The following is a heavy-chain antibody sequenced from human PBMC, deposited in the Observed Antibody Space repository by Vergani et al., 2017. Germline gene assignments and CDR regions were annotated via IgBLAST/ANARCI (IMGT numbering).Heavy chain of an antibody. Sequence: VQLVESGGNVVQPGGSLRLSCAASGFTFSSYWMSWVRQAPGKGLEWLANIKQDGSEKYYVDSVKGRFTISRDNAKNSLYLQMNSLRAEDTAVYYCARALDSWYGNYYYYMDVWGKGTTVTVSS. D-gene: IGHD6-13*01. J-gene: IGHJ6*03. CDR2: IKQDGSEK. CDR3: ARALDSWYGNYYYYMDV. V-gene: IGHV3-7*01. CDR1: GFTFSSYW.